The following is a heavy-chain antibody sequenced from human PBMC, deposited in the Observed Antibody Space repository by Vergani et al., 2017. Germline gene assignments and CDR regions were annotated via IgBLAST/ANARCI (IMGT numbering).Heavy chain of an antibody. CDR1: GFTFSSYA. CDR2: ISSSSSTI. CDR3: ARAYYDFWSGYYSGAFDI. J-gene: IGHJ3*02. Sequence: EVQLLESGGGLVQPGGSLRLSCAASGFTFSSYAMNWVRQAPGKGLEWVSYISSSSSTIYYADSVKGRFTISRDNAKNSLYLQMNSLRAEDTAVYYCARAYYDFWSGYYSGAFDIWGQGTMVTVSS. V-gene: IGHV3-48*04. D-gene: IGHD3-3*01.